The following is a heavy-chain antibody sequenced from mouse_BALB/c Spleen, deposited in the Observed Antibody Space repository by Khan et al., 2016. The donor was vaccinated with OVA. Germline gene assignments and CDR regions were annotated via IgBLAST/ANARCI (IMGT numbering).Heavy chain of an antibody. V-gene: IGHV1S136*01. CDR2: IYPFNDAT. CDR1: GYTFTSYV. J-gene: IGHJ3*01. CDR3: APVGSYCVSFVY. Sequence: EVQLQQSGPEVVKPGASVKMSCKASGYTFTSYVMHWVKQKPGQGLEWIGYIYPFNDATKFNEKFNGKATLPSDKSSSTAYMELSSLTSEDSAVYSCAPVGSYCVSFVYWGQGTLVTVSA. D-gene: IGHD2-12*01.